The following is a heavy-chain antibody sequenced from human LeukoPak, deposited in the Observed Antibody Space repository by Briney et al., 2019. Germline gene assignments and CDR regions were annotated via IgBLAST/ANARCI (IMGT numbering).Heavy chain of an antibody. J-gene: IGHJ4*02. V-gene: IGHV4-59*08. Sequence: SETLSLTCTVSGGSISNSYWSWIRQPPGKGLEWIGYIYYTGDSNYNPSPKSRVAISLDTSKNQLSLNLRSVTAADTAVYYCARHEFASPLDSWGQGTLVTVSS. CDR3: ARHEFASPLDS. CDR1: GGSISNSY. D-gene: IGHD2-21*01. CDR2: IYYTGDS.